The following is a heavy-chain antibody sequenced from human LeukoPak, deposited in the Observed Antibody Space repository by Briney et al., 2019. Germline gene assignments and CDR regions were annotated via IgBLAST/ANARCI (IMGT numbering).Heavy chain of an antibody. CDR3: ARGLGGATTFYYYYYGMDV. J-gene: IGHJ6*02. CDR2: MNPNSGNT. CDR1: GGTFSSYA. D-gene: IGHD1-26*01. Sequence: ASVKVSCKASGGTFSSYAISWVRQAPGQGLEWMGWMNPNSGNTGYAQKFQGRVTMTRNTSISTAYMELSSLRSEDTAVYYCARGLGGATTFYYYYYGMDVWGQGTTVTVSS. V-gene: IGHV1-8*02.